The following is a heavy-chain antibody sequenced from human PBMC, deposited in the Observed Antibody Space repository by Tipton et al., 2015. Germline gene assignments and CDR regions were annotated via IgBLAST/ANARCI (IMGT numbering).Heavy chain of an antibody. Sequence: GLVKPSQTLSLTCVISGDSVSSNSAAWNWIRQSPSRGLEWLGRTYYRSKWHNDYAVSVKSRIIINPDTSRNQFSLQLNSVTPEDTAVYYCARDLWRDGYNPGPFDIWGQGTMVTVSS. CDR3: ARDLWRDGYNPGPFDI. CDR2: TYYRSKWHN. CDR1: GDSVSSNSAA. V-gene: IGHV6-1*01. J-gene: IGHJ3*02. D-gene: IGHD5-24*01.